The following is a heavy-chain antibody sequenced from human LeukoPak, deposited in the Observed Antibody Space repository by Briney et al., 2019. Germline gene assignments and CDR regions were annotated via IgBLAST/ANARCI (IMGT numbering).Heavy chain of an antibody. D-gene: IGHD1-26*01. CDR3: ARGVVWWELHY. J-gene: IGHJ4*02. CDR1: GGSFSGYY. V-gene: IGHV4-34*01. CDR2: INHSGST. Sequence: PSETLSLTCAVYGGSFSGYYWSWIRQPPGKGLEWIGEINHSGSTNYNPSLKSRVTISVDTSKNQFSLKLSSVTAADTAVYYCARGVVWWELHYWGQGTLVTVSS.